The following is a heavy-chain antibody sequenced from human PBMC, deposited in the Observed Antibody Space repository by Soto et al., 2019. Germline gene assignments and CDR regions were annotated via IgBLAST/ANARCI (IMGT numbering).Heavy chain of an antibody. J-gene: IGHJ3*02. CDR2: ISTYNGNT. D-gene: IGHD2-2*01. CDR3: ARHGYIGVLPAAQQGNDAFEI. Sequence: ASVKVSCKASGYTFTNYGISWVRQAPGQGLECMGWISTYNGNTNYAQKLQVRVTMTTDTSTRTAYMELRSLRSDDTAVYYCARHGYIGVLPAAQQGNDAFEIWGQGTMVTVSS. CDR1: GYTFTNYG. V-gene: IGHV1-18*01.